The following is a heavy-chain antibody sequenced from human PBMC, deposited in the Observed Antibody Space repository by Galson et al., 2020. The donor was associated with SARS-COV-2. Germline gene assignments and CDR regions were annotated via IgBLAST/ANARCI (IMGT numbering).Heavy chain of an antibody. Sequence: ASETLSLTCTVSGGSISSGGYYWSWIRQHPGKGLEWIGYIYYSGSTYYNPSLKSRVTISVDTSKNQFSLKLSSVTAADTAVYYCARDSVMWLGELSYRGWFDPWGQGTLVTVSS. CDR2: IYYSGST. V-gene: IGHV4-31*03. CDR3: ARDSVMWLGELSYRGWFDP. CDR1: GGSISSGGYY. J-gene: IGHJ5*02. D-gene: IGHD3-10*01.